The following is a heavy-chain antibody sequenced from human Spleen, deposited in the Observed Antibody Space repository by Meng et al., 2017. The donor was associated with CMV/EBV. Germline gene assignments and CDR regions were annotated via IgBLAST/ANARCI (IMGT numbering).Heavy chain of an antibody. Sequence: TLSLTCTVSGGSISSSSYYWGWIRQPPGKGLEWLALIDWDGDKYYSTSLKTRLTISRDTAKNQVVLIMTNMDPGDTGTYHCARRSVRDGMDVWGQGTTVTVSS. D-gene: IGHD3-3*01. CDR2: IDWDGDK. CDR3: ARRSVRDGMDV. V-gene: IGHV2-70*01. CDR1: GGSISSSSYY. J-gene: IGHJ6*02.